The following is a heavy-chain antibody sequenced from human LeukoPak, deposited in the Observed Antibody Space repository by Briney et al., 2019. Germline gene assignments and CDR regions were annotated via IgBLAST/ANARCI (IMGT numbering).Heavy chain of an antibody. J-gene: IGHJ4*02. CDR3: ATDRNFLIAARIDY. D-gene: IGHD1-14*01. Sequence: VASVKVSCKASGYTFTSYAMNWVRQAPGQGLEWMGWINTNTGNPTYAQGFTGRFVFSLDTSVSTAYLQISSLKAEDTAVYYCATDRNFLIAARIDYWGQGTLVTVSS. CDR1: GYTFTSYA. CDR2: INTNTGNP. V-gene: IGHV7-4-1*02.